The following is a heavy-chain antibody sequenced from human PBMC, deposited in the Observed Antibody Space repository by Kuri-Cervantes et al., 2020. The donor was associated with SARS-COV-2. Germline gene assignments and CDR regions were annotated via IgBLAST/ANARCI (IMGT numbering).Heavy chain of an antibody. CDR3: AREEYSSSWSAVDFDY. D-gene: IGHD6-13*01. V-gene: IGHV3-33*08. CDR1: GFTSSSYG. Sequence: GESLKISCAASGFTSSSYGMHRVRQAPGKGLEWVAVIWYDGSNKYYADSVKGRFTISRDNSKNTLYLQMNSLRAEDTAVYYCAREEYSSSWSAVDFDYWGQGTLVTVSS. CDR2: IWYDGSNK. J-gene: IGHJ4*02.